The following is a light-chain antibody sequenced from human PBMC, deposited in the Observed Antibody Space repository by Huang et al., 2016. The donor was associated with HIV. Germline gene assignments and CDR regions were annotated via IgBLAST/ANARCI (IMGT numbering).Light chain of an antibody. Sequence: EVVLTQSPEPLSLSPGERAALSCRASHNISNKFLAWYQQKSGQAPGLLIYGASSRAIGIPDRFSGSGSGTDFTLTISRLEPQDSAMYYCQQYLSSPVTFGGGTNVEIK. CDR1: HNISNKF. J-gene: IGKJ4*01. CDR2: GAS. V-gene: IGKV3-20*01. CDR3: QQYLSSPVT.